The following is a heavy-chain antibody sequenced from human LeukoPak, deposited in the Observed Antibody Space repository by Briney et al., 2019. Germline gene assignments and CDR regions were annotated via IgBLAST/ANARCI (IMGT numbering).Heavy chain of an antibody. CDR3: ARGSGYITTPAFDI. J-gene: IGHJ3*02. CDR1: GFTFSSYS. D-gene: IGHD3-3*01. V-gene: IGHV3-48*01. Sequence: TGGSLRLSCAASGFTFSSYSMNWVRQAPGKGLEWVSYISSSSSTIYYADSVKGRFTISRDNAKNSLYLQMNSLRAEDTAVYYCARGSGYITTPAFDIWGQGTMVTVSS. CDR2: ISSSSSTI.